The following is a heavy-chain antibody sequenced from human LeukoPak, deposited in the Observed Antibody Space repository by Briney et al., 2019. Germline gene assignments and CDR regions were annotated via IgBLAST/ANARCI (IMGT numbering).Heavy chain of an antibody. J-gene: IGHJ4*02. CDR2: IYYSGST. CDR1: GGSISSYY. V-gene: IGHV4-4*07. D-gene: IGHD3-9*01. CDR3: ARRGPGYPYYFDY. Sequence: SETLSLTCTVSGGSISSYYWSWIRQPAGKGLEWIGSIYYSGSTYYNPSLKSRVTISVDTSKNQFSLRLTSVTAADTAVYYCARRGPGYPYYFDYWGQGALVTVSS.